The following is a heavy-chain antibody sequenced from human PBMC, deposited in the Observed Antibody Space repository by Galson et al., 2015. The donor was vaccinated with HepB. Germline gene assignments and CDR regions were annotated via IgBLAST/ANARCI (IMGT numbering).Heavy chain of an antibody. CDR2: ISADTGHT. CDR1: GYTFTNYG. Sequence: SVKVSCKASGYTFTNYGMTWVRQAPGQGLEWMGWISADTGHTKFAQKFQGRVTMTTDTSTTTAYMNLRSLRSDDTAVYYCARVAGGGIEVERDHHWYYMDVWGKGTTVTVSS. V-gene: IGHV1-18*01. CDR3: ARVAGGGIEVERDHHWYYMDV. J-gene: IGHJ6*03. D-gene: IGHD6-19*01.